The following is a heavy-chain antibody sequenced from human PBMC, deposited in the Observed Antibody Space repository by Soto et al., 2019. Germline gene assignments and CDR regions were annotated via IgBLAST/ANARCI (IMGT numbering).Heavy chain of an antibody. CDR3: ARDSSGYDNNWFDP. D-gene: IGHD5-12*01. CDR2: IIPIFGTA. CDR1: VGTFSSYA. Sequence: QVQLVQSGAEVKKPGSSVKVSCKASVGTFSSYAISWVRQAPGQGLEWMGGIIPIFGTANYAQKFQGRVTITADESTSTAYMELSSLRSEDTAVYYCARDSSGYDNNWFDPWGQGPLVTVSS. J-gene: IGHJ5*02. V-gene: IGHV1-69*01.